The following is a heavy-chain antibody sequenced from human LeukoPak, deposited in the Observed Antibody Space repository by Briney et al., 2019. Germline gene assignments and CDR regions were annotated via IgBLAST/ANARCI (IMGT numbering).Heavy chain of an antibody. V-gene: IGHV1-69*04. CDR2: IIPILGIA. J-gene: IGHJ4*02. CDR3: ASGLYGDYGPPFDY. D-gene: IGHD4-17*01. Sequence: SVKVSCKASGGTFSSYAISWVRQAPGQGLEWMGRIIPILGIANYAQKFQGRVTITADKSTSTAYMELSSLRSEDTAVYYCASGLYGDYGPPFDYWGQGTLVTVSS. CDR1: GGTFSSYA.